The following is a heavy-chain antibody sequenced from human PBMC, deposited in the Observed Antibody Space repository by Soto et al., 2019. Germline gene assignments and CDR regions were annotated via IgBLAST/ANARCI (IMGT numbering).Heavy chain of an antibody. CDR2: ISGTGGAA. CDR1: GFTFGHSA. Sequence: GGSLRLSCAASGFTFGHSAMSWVRQAPGKGLEWVAAISGTGGAAYYADSVKGRFTISRDNSRNTLFLQMNSLRVDDTAIYHCARPEEVVRGFDFWGLGTLVTVSS. D-gene: IGHD3-10*01. CDR3: ARPEEVVRGFDF. V-gene: IGHV3-23*01. J-gene: IGHJ4*02.